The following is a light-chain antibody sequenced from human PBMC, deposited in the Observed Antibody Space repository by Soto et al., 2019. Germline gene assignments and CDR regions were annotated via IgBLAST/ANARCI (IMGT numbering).Light chain of an antibody. J-gene: IGLJ2*01. V-gene: IGLV2-23*01. CDR1: SSDVGSYNL. CDR2: EGS. Sequence: QSALTQPASVSGSPGQSITISCTGTSSDVGSYNLVSWYQQHPGKAPKLMIYEGSKRPSGVSNRFSGSKSGNTASLTISGLQAEDVADYYCCSYAGSSIVVFGGGPKVTVL. CDR3: CSYAGSSIVV.